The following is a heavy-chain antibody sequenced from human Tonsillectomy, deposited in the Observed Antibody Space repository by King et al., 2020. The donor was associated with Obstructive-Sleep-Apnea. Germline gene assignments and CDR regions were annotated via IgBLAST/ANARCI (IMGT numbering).Heavy chain of an antibody. Sequence: VQLVESGGGLVQPGGSLRLSCAASGFTFSSYAMSWVRQAPGKGLEWVSAISGSGGSTYYADSVKGRFTISRDNSKNTLYLQMNSLRAEDTAVYYCAKLRITMIVVVIHDAFDIWGQGTMVTVSS. CDR3: AKLRITMIVVVIHDAFDI. V-gene: IGHV3-23*04. J-gene: IGHJ3*02. D-gene: IGHD3-22*01. CDR2: ISGSGGST. CDR1: GFTFSSYA.